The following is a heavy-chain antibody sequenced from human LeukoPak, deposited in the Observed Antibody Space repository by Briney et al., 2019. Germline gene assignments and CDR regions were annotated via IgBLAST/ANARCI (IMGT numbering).Heavy chain of an antibody. CDR2: ITKGGATV. J-gene: IGHJ5*02. CDR1: GFTLSNYE. Sequence: PGGSLRLSSAPSGFTLSNYEMNRVRLTPGKGLKWISYITKGGATVLYAESVKGRFTISRDNANSSLYLQMNSLRAEDTAVYFCARLSVSITRRFDLWGQGTLVTVSS. V-gene: IGHV3-48*03. CDR3: ARLSVSITRRFDL. D-gene: IGHD3-3*01.